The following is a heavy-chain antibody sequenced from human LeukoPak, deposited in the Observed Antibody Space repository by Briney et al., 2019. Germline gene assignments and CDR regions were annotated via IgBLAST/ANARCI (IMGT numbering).Heavy chain of an antibody. CDR3: ARSAVLLEPPGVPAAMNWFDP. D-gene: IGHD2-2*01. Sequence: GESLKISCKGSGYSFTSYWIGWVRQMPGKGLEWMGIIYPGDSDTRYSPSFQGQVTISADKSISTAYLQWSSLKASDTAMYYCARSAVLLEPPGVPAAMNWFDPWGQGTLVTVSS. V-gene: IGHV5-51*01. J-gene: IGHJ5*02. CDR1: GYSFTSYW. CDR2: IYPGDSDT.